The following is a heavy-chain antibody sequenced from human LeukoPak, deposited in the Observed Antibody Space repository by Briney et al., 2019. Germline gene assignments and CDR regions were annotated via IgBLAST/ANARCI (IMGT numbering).Heavy chain of an antibody. D-gene: IGHD3-10*01. J-gene: IGHJ4*02. CDR2: VNPNSGNT. Sequence: ASVKVSCKASGYTFTSYDINWVRQATGQGLEWMGWVNPNSGNTGYAQKFQGRVTMTRNASISTAYMELSSLRSEDTAAYYCARALWFGDSDYWGQGTLVTVSS. V-gene: IGHV1-8*01. CDR1: GYTFTSYD. CDR3: ARALWFGDSDY.